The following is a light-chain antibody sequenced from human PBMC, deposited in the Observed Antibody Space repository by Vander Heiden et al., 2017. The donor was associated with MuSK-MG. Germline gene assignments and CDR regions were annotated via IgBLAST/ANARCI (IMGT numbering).Light chain of an antibody. CDR1: QSVLFKSNNKNY. J-gene: IGKJ3*01. Sequence: DIVMTQSPDSLAVSLGERASINCKSSQSVLFKSNNKNYLAWYQQKPGQPPKLLIYGASTRESGVPDRFSGSGSGTDFTLTIGSLQAADVAVYYCQQYYTTPFTFGPGTKVDIK. V-gene: IGKV4-1*01. CDR3: QQYYTTPFT. CDR2: GAS.